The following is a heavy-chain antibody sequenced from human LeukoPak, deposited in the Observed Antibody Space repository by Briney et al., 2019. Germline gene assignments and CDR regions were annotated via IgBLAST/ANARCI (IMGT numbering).Heavy chain of an antibody. CDR3: AHSGHLYYDSSGYYDYYYYGMDV. J-gene: IGHJ6*02. Sequence: SGPTLVNPTQTLTLTCTFSGFSLSTSGVGVGWIRQPPGKALEWLALIYWDDDKRYSPSLKSRLTITKDTSKNQVVLTMTNMDPVDTATYYCAHSGHLYYDSSGYYDYYYYGMDVWSQGTTVTVSS. CDR2: IYWDDDK. V-gene: IGHV2-5*02. CDR1: GFSLSTSGVG. D-gene: IGHD3-22*01.